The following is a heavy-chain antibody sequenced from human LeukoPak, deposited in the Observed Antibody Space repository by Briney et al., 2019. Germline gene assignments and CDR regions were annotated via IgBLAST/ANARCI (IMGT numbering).Heavy chain of an antibody. D-gene: IGHD6-25*01. CDR3: ASGSPAADY. CDR2: IYISGNT. Sequence: PSETLSLTCTVSGGSISSYYWSWIRQPAGKGLEWIGNIYISGNTNYNPSLKSRVTLSVDTSKNQFSLKLSYVTAADTALYYCASGSPAADYWGQGTLVTVSS. J-gene: IGHJ4*02. V-gene: IGHV4-4*07. CDR1: GGSISSYY.